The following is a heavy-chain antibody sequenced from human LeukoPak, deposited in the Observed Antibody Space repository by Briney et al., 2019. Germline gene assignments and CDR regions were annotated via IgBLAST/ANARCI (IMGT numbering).Heavy chain of an antibody. Sequence: GGSLRLSCEASGFTFSSFAMNGVRQAPGKGLEWVSSISSGGGYIYYTGSVKGRFTISRDNAKNSLYLQINSVRAEDTAGCYVSSTETHRIAADGDYYYYYYMDVWGKGTTVTVSS. CDR2: ISSGGGYI. CDR1: GFTFSSFA. V-gene: IGHV3-21*06. J-gene: IGHJ6*03. D-gene: IGHD6-13*01. CDR3: SSTETHRIAADGDYYYYYYMDV.